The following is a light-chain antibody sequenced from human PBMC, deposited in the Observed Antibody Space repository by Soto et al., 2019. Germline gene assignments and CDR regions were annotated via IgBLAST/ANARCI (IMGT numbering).Light chain of an antibody. CDR2: DAS. V-gene: IGKV1-5*01. CDR1: QSISTW. Sequence: DIQMTQSPSTLSASVGDRVTITCRASQSISTWLAWYQQKPGKAPKVLIYDASSLESGVPSRFSGSGSGTEFTPTISSLQHDDFATYYCQQYKNYLTFGPGTKVDIK. J-gene: IGKJ3*01. CDR3: QQYKNYLT.